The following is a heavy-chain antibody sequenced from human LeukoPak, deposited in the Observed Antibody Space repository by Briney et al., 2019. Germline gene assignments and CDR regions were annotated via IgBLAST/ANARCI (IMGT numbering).Heavy chain of an antibody. CDR2: INHSGST. J-gene: IGHJ4*02. CDR1: GGSFSGYY. Sequence: SETLSLTCAVYGGSFSGYYWSWIRQPPGKGLEWIGEINHSGSTNYNPSLKSRVTISVDTSKNQFSLKLSSVTAADTAVYYCARSNRLRSRGYFDYWGQGTLVTVSS. V-gene: IGHV4-34*01. D-gene: IGHD3-3*01. CDR3: ARSNRLRSRGYFDY.